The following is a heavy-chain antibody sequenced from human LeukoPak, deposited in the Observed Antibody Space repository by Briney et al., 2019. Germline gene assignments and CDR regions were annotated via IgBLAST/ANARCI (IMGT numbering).Heavy chain of an antibody. V-gene: IGHV3-30*04. CDR3: ASGPGKYRLRY. Sequence: GGSLRLFCAASGFTFSSYAMHWVRQAPGKGLEWVAVISYDGSNKYYADSVKGRFTISRDNSKNTLYLQMNSLRAEDTAVYYCASGPGKYRLRYWGQGTLVTVSS. J-gene: IGHJ4*02. CDR2: ISYDGSNK. CDR1: GFTFSSYA. D-gene: IGHD5-12*01.